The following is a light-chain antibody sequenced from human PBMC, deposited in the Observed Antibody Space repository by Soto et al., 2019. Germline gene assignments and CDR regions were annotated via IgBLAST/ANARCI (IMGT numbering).Light chain of an antibody. Sequence: DIQMTQSPPTLSASVGDRVTITCRASQSISSWLAWYQQKPGKAPKPLIYKASSLESGVPSRFSGSRSGTEFTLTISSLHPDDFASYYCQQYHSSPYTFGQGTKLEIK. J-gene: IGKJ2*01. CDR3: QQYHSSPYT. V-gene: IGKV1-5*03. CDR2: KAS. CDR1: QSISSW.